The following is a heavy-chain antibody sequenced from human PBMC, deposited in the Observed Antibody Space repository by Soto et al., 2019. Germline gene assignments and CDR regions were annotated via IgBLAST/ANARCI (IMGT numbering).Heavy chain of an antibody. J-gene: IGHJ4*02. CDR2: IYSGGST. Sequence: EVQLVESGGGLVQPGGSLRLSCAASGFTVSTKYMSWVRQAPGKGLEWVSVIYSGGSTFYADSVRGRFTISRGNSKNTENLQMNSRRAEDSAVDYCARDPWAADYWGQGTLVTVSS. CDR1: GFTVSTKY. V-gene: IGHV3-66*01. CDR3: ARDPWAADY. D-gene: IGHD3-16*01.